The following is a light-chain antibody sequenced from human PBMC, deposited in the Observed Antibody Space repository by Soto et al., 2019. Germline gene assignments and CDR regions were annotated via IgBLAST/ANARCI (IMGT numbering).Light chain of an antibody. Sequence: EIVLTQSPGTLSSSPGERGTLSCRASQSVSSNYLAWYQKKHGQAPRLLIYSAFRRATGIPDRFSGGGSETDVTLTLCRLELEDFALYYCLDYRSSPRTFGQGTKVEIK. CDR2: SAF. J-gene: IGKJ1*01. V-gene: IGKV3-20*01. CDR3: LDYRSSPRT. CDR1: QSVSSNY.